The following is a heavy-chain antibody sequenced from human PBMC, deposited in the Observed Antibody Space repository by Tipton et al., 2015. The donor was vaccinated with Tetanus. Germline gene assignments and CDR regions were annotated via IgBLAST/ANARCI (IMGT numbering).Heavy chain of an antibody. J-gene: IGHJ4*02. CDR2: IYTSGST. V-gene: IGHV4-4*07. CDR3: ARGWGSSWYYFDY. D-gene: IGHD6-13*01. CDR1: GDSISSFY. Sequence: GLVKPSETLSLTCSVSGDSISSFYWSWIRQPAGKGLEWIGRIYTSGSTNYNPSLKSRFTMSVDTSKRQFSLKLNSVTAADTAVYYCARGWGSSWYYFDYWGQGILVTVSS.